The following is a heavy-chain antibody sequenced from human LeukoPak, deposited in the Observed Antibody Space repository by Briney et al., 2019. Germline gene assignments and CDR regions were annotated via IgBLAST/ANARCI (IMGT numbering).Heavy chain of an antibody. CDR1: GFTFTSSA. Sequence: SVKVSCKASGFTFTSSAMQWVRQARGQRLEWIGWIVVGSGNTNYAQKLQERVTITREMSTSTAYMERGSLRSEDTAVYYCSAEAFTGKDDYFDYWGQGTLVTVSS. CDR3: SAEAFTGKDDYFDY. D-gene: IGHD1-14*01. V-gene: IGHV1-58*02. CDR2: IVVGSGNT. J-gene: IGHJ4*02.